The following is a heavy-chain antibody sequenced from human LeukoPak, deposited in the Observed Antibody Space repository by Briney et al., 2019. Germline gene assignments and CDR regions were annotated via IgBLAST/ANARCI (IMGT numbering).Heavy chain of an antibody. J-gene: IGHJ6*03. Sequence: PGASVKVSCKASGYTFTDYYMHWVRQAPGQGLEWMGWINPKSGGTKYAQRFQGRMTMTRDTSINTAYMELSSLRSDDTAVYYCARAQVAAAIGYYYYMDVWGKGTTVTVSS. CDR2: INPKSGGT. CDR1: GYTFTDYY. V-gene: IGHV1-2*02. D-gene: IGHD2-2*02. CDR3: ARAQVAAAIGYYYYMDV.